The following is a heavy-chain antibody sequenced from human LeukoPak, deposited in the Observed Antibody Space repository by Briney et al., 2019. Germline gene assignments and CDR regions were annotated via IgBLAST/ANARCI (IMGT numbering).Heavy chain of an antibody. CDR1: GYTFTSYY. V-gene: IGHV1-2*02. CDR3: ARSGYSGYEADY. D-gene: IGHD5-12*01. Sequence: ASVKVSCKASGYTFTSYYMHWVRQAPGQGLEWMGWINPNSGGTNYAQKFQGRVTMTRDTSISTAYLQWGSLEASDTAMYYCARSGYSGYEADYWGQGTLVTVSS. J-gene: IGHJ4*02. CDR2: INPNSGGT.